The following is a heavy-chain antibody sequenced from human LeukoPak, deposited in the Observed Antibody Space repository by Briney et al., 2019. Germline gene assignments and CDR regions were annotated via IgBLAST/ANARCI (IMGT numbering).Heavy chain of an antibody. CDR1: GCSISSYY. Sequence: SETLSLTCTVSGCSISSYYGSWIRQPPGKGLEWIGYIYYSGSTNYNPSLKSRVTISVDTSKNQFSLKLSSVTAADTAVYYCARATGYGSGSYNDYWGQGTLVTVSS. D-gene: IGHD3-10*01. V-gene: IGHV4-59*01. CDR3: ARATGYGSGSYNDY. J-gene: IGHJ4*02. CDR2: IYYSGST.